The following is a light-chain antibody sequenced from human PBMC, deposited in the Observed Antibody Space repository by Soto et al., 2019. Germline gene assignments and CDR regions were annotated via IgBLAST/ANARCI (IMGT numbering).Light chain of an antibody. CDR2: GAS. V-gene: IGKV3-20*01. CDR3: QQYGSSPPWT. Sequence: EIVLPQSPGTLSLFPGERATLSCRASQSVSSSYLAWYRQKPGQAPRLLIYGASSWATGIPDRFSGSGSGTNFTRTISRLEPEDVAVYYCQQYGSSPPWTFGQGTKVEIK. J-gene: IGKJ1*01. CDR1: QSVSSSY.